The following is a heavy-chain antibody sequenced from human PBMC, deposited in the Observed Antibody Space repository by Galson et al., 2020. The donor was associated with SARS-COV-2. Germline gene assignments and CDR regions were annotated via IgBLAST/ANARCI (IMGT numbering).Heavy chain of an antibody. J-gene: IGHJ6*02. CDR1: GFTFSSYR. Sequence: GGSLRLSCAASGFTFSSYRMTWVRQSPEKGLEWVANIKQDGNEKSYVDSVKGRFTISRDNAKESLYLEMNSLRVDDTAVDYCVGGFWGYNSKTKGCYMEGLVVWVQGTTVNGS. D-gene: IGHD1-26*01. V-gene: IGHV3-7*05. CDR2: IKQDGNEK. CDR3: VGGFWGYNSKTKGCYMEGLVV.